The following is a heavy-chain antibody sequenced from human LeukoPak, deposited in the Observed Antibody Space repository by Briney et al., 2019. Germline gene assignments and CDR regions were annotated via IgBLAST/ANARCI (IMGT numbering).Heavy chain of an antibody. CDR2: ISAYNGNT. D-gene: IGHD2-2*01. Sequence: GASVKVSCKASGYTFTSYGISWVRQAPGRGLEWMGWISAYNGNTNYAQKLQGRVTMTTDTSTSTAYMELRSLRSDDTAVYYCARDRYCSSTSCSTGLKNYYYGMDVWGQGTTVTVSS. V-gene: IGHV1-18*01. CDR3: ARDRYCSSTSCSTGLKNYYYGMDV. CDR1: GYTFTSYG. J-gene: IGHJ6*02.